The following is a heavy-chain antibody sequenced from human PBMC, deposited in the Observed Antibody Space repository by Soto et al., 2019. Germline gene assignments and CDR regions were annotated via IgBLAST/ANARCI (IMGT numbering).Heavy chain of an antibody. CDR3: ASAGFDRLYFDQ. J-gene: IGHJ4*02. Sequence: EVQLVESGGDLIQPGGSLRLSCAASGFTVTNSYMAWVRQAPGKGLEWVSVVYTSGRTYHADSVKGRFTVSRDISTNMFFLQMNKLSAEDMATYYCASAGFDRLYFDQWGRGTLVTVSS. D-gene: IGHD3-16*02. CDR1: GFTVTNSY. V-gene: IGHV3-53*01. CDR2: VYTSGRT.